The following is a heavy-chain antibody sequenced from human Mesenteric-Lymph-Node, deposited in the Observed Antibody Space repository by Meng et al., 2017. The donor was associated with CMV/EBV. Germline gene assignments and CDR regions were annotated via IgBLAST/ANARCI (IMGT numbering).Heavy chain of an antibody. CDR2: ISSTTNYI. CDR1: FTFSHYF. D-gene: IGHD3-3*01. CDR3: AREVEDFSSGFYSKSFDH. Sequence: FTFSHYFMNWLRQAPGKGLEWVSSISSTTNYIYYADSVKGRFTISRDNAKNSVYLQMNSLRAEDTAVYYCAREVEDFSSGFYSKSFDHWGQGALVTVSS. V-gene: IGHV3-21*01. J-gene: IGHJ4*02.